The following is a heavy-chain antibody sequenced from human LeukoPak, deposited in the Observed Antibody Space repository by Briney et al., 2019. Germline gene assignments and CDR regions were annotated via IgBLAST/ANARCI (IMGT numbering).Heavy chain of an antibody. CDR2: INTSGAST. Sequence: ASVKVSCKASGYTFTSYYMHWVRQAPGQGLEWMGMINTSGASTAYAQKFQGRVTMTRDISTSTADMELSSLRSEDTAVYYCARARPGYCISTSCFSDYWGQGTLVTVSS. CDR1: GYTFTSYY. V-gene: IGHV1-46*01. CDR3: ARARPGYCISTSCFSDY. J-gene: IGHJ4*02. D-gene: IGHD2-2*01.